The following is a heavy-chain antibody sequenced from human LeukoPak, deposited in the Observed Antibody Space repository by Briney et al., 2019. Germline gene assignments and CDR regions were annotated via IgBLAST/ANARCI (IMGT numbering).Heavy chain of an antibody. J-gene: IGHJ4*02. V-gene: IGHV3-23*01. CDR2: ISGNGGRT. CDR3: AKDREPLCPKD. CDR1: GFTFSILD. D-gene: IGHD1-14*01. Sequence: PGGSLRLSCAASGFTFSILDMSWVRQAPGKGLEWVSAISGNGGRTYYADSVKGRFTISRDNSKNTLYLQMNSLRAEDTAVYYCAKDREPLCPKDWGQGTLVTVSS.